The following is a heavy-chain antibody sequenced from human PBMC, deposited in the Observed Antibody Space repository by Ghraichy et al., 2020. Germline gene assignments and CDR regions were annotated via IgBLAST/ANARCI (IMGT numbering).Heavy chain of an antibody. D-gene: IGHD3-10*01. J-gene: IGHJ3*02. CDR2: IIPIFGTA. CDR3: ARGSGSGSYYGTPDAFDI. CDR1: GGTFSSYA. V-gene: IGHV1-69*13. Sequence: SVKVSCKASGGTFSSYAISWVRQAPGQGLEWMGGIIPIFGTANYAQKFQGRVTITADESTSTAYMELSSLRSEDTAVYYCARGSGSGSYYGTPDAFDIWGQGTMVTVSS.